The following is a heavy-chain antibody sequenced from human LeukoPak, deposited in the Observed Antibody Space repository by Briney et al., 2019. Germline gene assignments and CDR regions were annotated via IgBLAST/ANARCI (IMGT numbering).Heavy chain of an antibody. V-gene: IGHV5-51*01. D-gene: IGHD5-18*01. CDR2: IYPGDSDT. CDR1: GYSFTTYW. CDR3: ARRIGGTASGVDY. J-gene: IGHJ4*02. Sequence: GESLKISCKGSGYSFTTYWIGWVRQMPGKGLEWMGIIYPGDSDTRYSSSFQGQVTISADKSISSAYLQWSSLKASDTAMYYCARRIGGTASGVDYWGQGTLVTVSS.